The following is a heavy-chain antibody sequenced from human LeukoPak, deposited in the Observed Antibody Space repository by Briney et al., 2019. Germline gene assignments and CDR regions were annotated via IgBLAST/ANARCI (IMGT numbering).Heavy chain of an antibody. J-gene: IGHJ6*02. V-gene: IGHV3-30*18. CDR2: ISYDGSNK. D-gene: IGHD7-27*01. CDR3: AKDLGTGDYYYYGMDV. CDR1: GFTFSSYG. Sequence: GGSLRLSCAASGFTFSSYGMHWVRQAPGKGLEWVAVISYDGSNKYYADSVKGRFTISRDDSKNTLYLQMNSLRAEDTAVYYCAKDLGTGDYYYYGMDVWGQGTTVTVSS.